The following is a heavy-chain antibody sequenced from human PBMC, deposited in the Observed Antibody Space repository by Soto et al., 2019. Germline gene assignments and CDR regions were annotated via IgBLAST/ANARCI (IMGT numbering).Heavy chain of an antibody. CDR3: ARDKGGAARKGSGMEV. Sequence: QVQVQESGPGLVKPSQTLSLKCSVSGGSIGSRDYYWSWIRQHPEKGLEWIGSIYYDGSTDYNPSHRGGTPLSLDTSMNEVSLKLPSVTAADPAVYYCARDKGGAARKGSGMEVWGQGATVTVS. V-gene: IGHV4-31*02. J-gene: IGHJ6*02. CDR2: IYYDGST. D-gene: IGHD3-10*01. CDR1: GGSIGSRDYY.